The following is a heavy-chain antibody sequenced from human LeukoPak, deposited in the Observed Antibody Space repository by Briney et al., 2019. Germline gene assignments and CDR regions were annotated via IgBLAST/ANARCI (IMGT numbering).Heavy chain of an antibody. J-gene: IGHJ6*03. D-gene: IGHD2-2*01. CDR1: GGSISSYY. Sequence: PSETLSLTCTVSGGSISSYYWSWIRQPAGKGLEWIGRIYTSGSTNYNPSLKSRVTMSVDTSKNQFSLKLSSVTAADTAVYYCARDQGTSSAYYYYYMDVWGKGTTVTISS. CDR2: IYTSGST. CDR3: ARDQGTSSAYYYYYMDV. V-gene: IGHV4-4*07.